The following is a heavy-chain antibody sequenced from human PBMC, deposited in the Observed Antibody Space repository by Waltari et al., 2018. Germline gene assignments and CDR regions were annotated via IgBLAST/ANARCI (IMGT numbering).Heavy chain of an antibody. Sequence: EVQLVESGGGLVQPGRSLRLSCAASGFTFDKYAMHWVRQAPGKGLELCYGISVNSGSIGYSDSGKGRFTISRDNAKNSLNLQMNSLRAEDTAFYYCAKDMGIVATMVDSWGQGTLVTVSS. CDR1: GFTFDKYA. J-gene: IGHJ4*02. CDR3: AKDMGIVATMVDS. D-gene: IGHD5-12*01. V-gene: IGHV3-9*01. CDR2: ISVNSGSI.